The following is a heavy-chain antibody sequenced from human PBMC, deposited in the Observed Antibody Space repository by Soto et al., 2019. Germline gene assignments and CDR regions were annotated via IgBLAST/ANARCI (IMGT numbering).Heavy chain of an antibody. CDR1: GFTVSSNY. Sequence: EVQLVESGGGLVQPGGSLRLSCAASGFTVSSNYMTWVRQAPGQGLEWVSVIYSGGSTYYADSVKGRFTISRDNSKNTLYLQMNSLRVEDTAVYYCARGLMSYGYFDYWGQGTLVTVSS. D-gene: IGHD1-26*01. J-gene: IGHJ4*02. CDR2: IYSGGST. CDR3: ARGLMSYGYFDY. V-gene: IGHV3-66*01.